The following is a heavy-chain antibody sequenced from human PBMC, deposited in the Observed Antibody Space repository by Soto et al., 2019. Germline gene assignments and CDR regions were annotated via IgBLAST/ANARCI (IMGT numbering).Heavy chain of an antibody. CDR1: GFTFSSYS. CDR2: ISSSSSYI. J-gene: IGHJ3*02. V-gene: IGHV3-21*01. D-gene: IGHD6-13*01. Sequence: EVQLVESGGGLVKPGGSLRLSCAASGFTFSSYSMNWVRQAPGKGLEWVSSISSSSSYIYYADSVKGRFTISRDNAKNSLYLQMNSLRAEDTAVYYCARDLSSSWYGSAFDIWGKGTMVTVSS. CDR3: ARDLSSSWYGSAFDI.